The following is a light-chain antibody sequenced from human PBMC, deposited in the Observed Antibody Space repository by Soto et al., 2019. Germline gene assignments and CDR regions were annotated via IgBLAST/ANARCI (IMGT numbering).Light chain of an antibody. J-gene: IGKJ1*01. Sequence: EVVLTQYPGTLSLSPGERATLSCRTSQSISTTYLAWYQQKPGQAPRLLMSRTSRRASGVPDRFSGSGSGTDFTLKISRVEAEDVGVYYCMQALQTPWTFGQGTKVDIK. CDR1: QSISTTY. CDR3: MQALQTPWT. V-gene: IGKV3-20*01. CDR2: RTS.